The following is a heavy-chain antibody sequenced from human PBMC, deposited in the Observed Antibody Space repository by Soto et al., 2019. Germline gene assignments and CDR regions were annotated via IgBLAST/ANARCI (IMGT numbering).Heavy chain of an antibody. J-gene: IGHJ4*02. CDR1: GYIFTTYS. CDR3: ARVRSSGREFDY. CDR2: VDPRDGST. Sequence: QVQLVQSGAEMKRPGASVILSCKASGYIFTTYSIHWVRQTAGQGLEWMAKVDPRDGSTGYAQKFRGRVSMAWDTSTGTVSMAVSSLTSDDPATYYCARVRSSGREFDYWGQGTQVTVSS. D-gene: IGHD6-25*01. V-gene: IGHV1-46*01.